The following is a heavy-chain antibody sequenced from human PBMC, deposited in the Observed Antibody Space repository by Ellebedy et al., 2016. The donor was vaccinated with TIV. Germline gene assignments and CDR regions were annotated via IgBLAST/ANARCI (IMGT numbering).Heavy chain of an antibody. J-gene: IGHJ5*02. V-gene: IGHV5-51*01. CDR1: GHSFTNYW. CDR3: ARMVYGSGWDGYFDP. CDR2: IYPRDSDT. D-gene: IGHD6-19*01. Sequence: ASVKVSCKGSGHSFTNYWIGWVRQMPGKGLEWMGFIYPRDSDTRYSPSSQGRVTISADKSINTVYVQWRSLQASDTAVYYCARMVYGSGWDGYFDPWGQGTLVTVSP.